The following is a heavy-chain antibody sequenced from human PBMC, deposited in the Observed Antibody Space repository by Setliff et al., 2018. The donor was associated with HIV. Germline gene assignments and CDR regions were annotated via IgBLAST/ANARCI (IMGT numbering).Heavy chain of an antibody. Sequence: ASVKVSCKASGGPFSSYAISWVRQAPGQGLEWMGWINGGNAITKFSQKFQGRVTFTRDTSASTAYMELSSPRSEDTAVYYCARDRRIQPNWPTGVGMDVWGQGTTVTVS. V-gene: IGHV1-3*01. CDR2: INGGNAIT. CDR3: ARDRRIQPNWPTGVGMDV. D-gene: IGHD5-18*01. J-gene: IGHJ6*02. CDR1: GGPFSSYA.